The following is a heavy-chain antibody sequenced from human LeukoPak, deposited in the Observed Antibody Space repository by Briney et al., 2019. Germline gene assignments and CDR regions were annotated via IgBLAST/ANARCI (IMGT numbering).Heavy chain of an antibody. Sequence: GGSLRLSCTASGFTFNSYSMTWVRQAPGKGLEWVGRIKSKTDGGTTDYAAPVKGRFTISRDDSKNTLYLQMNSLKTEDTAVYYCTTDGTTQYKQWLPVGFAEYFQHWGQGTLVTVSS. CDR1: GFTFNSYS. CDR3: TTDGTTQYKQWLPVGFAEYFQH. V-gene: IGHV3-15*01. D-gene: IGHD6-19*01. CDR2: IKSKTDGGTT. J-gene: IGHJ1*01.